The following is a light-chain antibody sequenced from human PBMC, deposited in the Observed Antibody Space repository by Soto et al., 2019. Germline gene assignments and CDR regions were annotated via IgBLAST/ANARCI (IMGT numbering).Light chain of an antibody. Sequence: ALTQPASVSGSPVQSVTISCTGTSSDVGGYNYVSWYQQHPGKAPKLMIYDVSNRPSGVSNRFSGSKSGNTASLTISGLQAEDEADYYCSSYTSSSTLYVFGTGTKVTVL. CDR3: SSYTSSSTLYV. V-gene: IGLV2-14*01. CDR2: DVS. CDR1: SSDVGGYNY. J-gene: IGLJ1*01.